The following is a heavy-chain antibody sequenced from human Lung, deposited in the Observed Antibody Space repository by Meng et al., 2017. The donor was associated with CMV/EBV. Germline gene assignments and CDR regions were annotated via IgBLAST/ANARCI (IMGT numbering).Heavy chain of an antibody. V-gene: IGHV4-34*01. J-gene: IGHJ4*02. D-gene: IGHD1-1*01. Sequence: LSCAVYSGSLTDYFWSWIRQSPEKGLEWIGDISHSGRTNYNPSLKSRVTISVDTSSSQFFLKVTSVTAADTAVYYCARGRTDFDSWGQGTLVTVAS. CDR3: ARGRTDFDS. CDR2: ISHSGRT. CDR1: SGSLTDYF.